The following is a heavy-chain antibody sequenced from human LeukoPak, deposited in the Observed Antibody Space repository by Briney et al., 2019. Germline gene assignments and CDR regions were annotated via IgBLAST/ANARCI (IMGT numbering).Heavy chain of an antibody. V-gene: IGHV3-64D*06. CDR1: GFTFNNDA. CDR3: TTDLMEWELLY. Sequence: PGGSLRLSCSASGFTFNNDAMHWVRQAPGKGLEHVSAISSNGGSTYYADAVKGRFTISRDNSRNTLYLQMSSLRPEDTAVYYCTTDLMEWELLYWGQGTLVTVSS. J-gene: IGHJ4*02. D-gene: IGHD1-26*01. CDR2: ISSNGGST.